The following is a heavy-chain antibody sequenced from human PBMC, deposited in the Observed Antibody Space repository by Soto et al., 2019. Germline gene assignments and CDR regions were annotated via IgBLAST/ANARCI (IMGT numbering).Heavy chain of an antibody. V-gene: IGHV5-10-1*01. Sequence: GESLKISCKGSGYSFTSYWISWVRQMPGKGLERMGRIDPSYSYTNYSPSFQGHVTISADKSISTAYLQWSSLKASDTAMYYCAMDYDILTGYYMSHYYYYYGMDVWGQGTTVTVSS. CDR1: GYSFTSYW. J-gene: IGHJ6*02. CDR2: IDPSYSYT. D-gene: IGHD3-9*01. CDR3: AMDYDILTGYYMSHYYYYYGMDV.